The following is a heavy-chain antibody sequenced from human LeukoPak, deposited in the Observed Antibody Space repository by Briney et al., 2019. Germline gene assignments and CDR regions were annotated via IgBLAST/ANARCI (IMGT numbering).Heavy chain of an antibody. V-gene: IGHV4-38-2*01. CDR3: AILRQDAFDI. D-gene: IGHD4-17*01. CDR1: GYSISSGYY. J-gene: IGHJ3*02. Sequence: TSETLSLTCAVSGYSISSGYYWGWIRQPPGKGLEWIGSIYHSGSTYYNPSLKSRVTISVDTSKNQFSLKLSSVTAADTAVYYCAILRQDAFDIWGQGTMVAVSS. CDR2: IYHSGST.